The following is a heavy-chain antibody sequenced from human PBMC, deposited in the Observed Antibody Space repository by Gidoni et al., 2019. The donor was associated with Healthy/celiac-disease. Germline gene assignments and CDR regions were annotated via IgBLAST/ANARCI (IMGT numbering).Heavy chain of an antibody. Sequence: EVQLVESGGGLVKPGGSLRLSCAASGFTFSSYSMNWVRQAPGKGLEWVSSISSSSSYIYYADSVKGRFTISRDNAKNSLYLQMNSLRAEDTAVYYCATLSRIFGVVYRAFDIWGQGTMVTVSS. CDR3: ATLSRIFGVVYRAFDI. D-gene: IGHD3-3*01. V-gene: IGHV3-21*01. J-gene: IGHJ3*02. CDR2: ISSSSSYI. CDR1: GFTFSSYS.